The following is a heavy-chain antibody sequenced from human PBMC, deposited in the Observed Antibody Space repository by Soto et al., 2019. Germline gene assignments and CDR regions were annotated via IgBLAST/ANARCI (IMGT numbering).Heavy chain of an antibody. Sequence: QVQLVESGGGVVQPGRSLRLSCAASGFTFSTYGMHWVRQAPGKGLEWVAVISYDGVNKYYADSVKGRFTISRDNXTNTLYLQMNSLRAEDTAVYYCAKSVYNWNDGFFDYWGQGTLVTVSS. D-gene: IGHD1-1*01. J-gene: IGHJ4*02. CDR3: AKSVYNWNDGFFDY. CDR1: GFTFSTYG. CDR2: ISYDGVNK. V-gene: IGHV3-30*18.